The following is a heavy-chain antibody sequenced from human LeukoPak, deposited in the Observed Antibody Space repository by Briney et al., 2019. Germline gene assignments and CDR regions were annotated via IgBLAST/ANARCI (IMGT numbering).Heavy chain of an antibody. CDR1: NGSISPYY. D-gene: IGHD3-22*01. V-gene: IGHV4-59*08. CDR2: ISHSGST. J-gene: IGHJ5*02. CDR3: ARLNYYDANSGYLRGYWFDP. Sequence: SETLSLTCTVSNGSISPYYWSWIRQSPGKGLEWIGYISHSGSTNYNPSLRSRVTILLDASREQFSLNLNSVTAADTAIYYCARLNYYDANSGYLRGYWFDPWGQGALVTVST.